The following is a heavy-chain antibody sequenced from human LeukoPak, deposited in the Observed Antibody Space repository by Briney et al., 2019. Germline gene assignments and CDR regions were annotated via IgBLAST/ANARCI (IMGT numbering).Heavy chain of an antibody. Sequence: GGSLRLSCAASGFTFSSYSMNWVRQAPGKGLEWVSSITRSNYIYYADSVKGRFTISRDNAKNSLYLQMNSLRAEDTAVYYCARDDVNRFYYYYYMDVWGKGTTVTVSS. V-gene: IGHV3-21*06. CDR1: GFTFSSYS. J-gene: IGHJ6*03. CDR2: ITRSNYI. CDR3: ARDDVNRFYYYYYMDV.